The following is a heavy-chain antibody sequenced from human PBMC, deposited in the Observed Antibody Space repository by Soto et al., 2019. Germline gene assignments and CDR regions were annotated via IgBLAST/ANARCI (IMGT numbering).Heavy chain of an antibody. CDR2: IYYSGST. CDR1: GGSISSGDYY. CDR3: AREEGSGSYLGFDY. D-gene: IGHD3-10*01. Sequence: QVQLQESGPGLVKPSQTLSLTCTVSGGSISSGDYYWSWIRQPPGKGLEWIGYIYYSGSTYYNPSLKSRVTXXVXTXMNQFSLKLSSVTAADTAVYYCAREEGSGSYLGFDYWGQGTLVTVSS. J-gene: IGHJ4*02. V-gene: IGHV4-30-4*01.